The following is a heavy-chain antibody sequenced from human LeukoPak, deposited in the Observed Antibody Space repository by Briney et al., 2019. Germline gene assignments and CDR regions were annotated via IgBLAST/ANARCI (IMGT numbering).Heavy chain of an antibody. CDR3: ARGGGLDV. CDR1: GFTFSSYR. D-gene: IGHD3-16*01. V-gene: IGHV3-7*03. CDR2: INHNGNVN. Sequence: GGSLRLSCAASGFTFSSYRMNWARQAPGKGLEWVASINHNGNVNYYVDSVKGRFTTSRDNAKNSLYLQMSNLRAEDTAVYFCARGGGLDVWGQGATVTVSS. J-gene: IGHJ6*02.